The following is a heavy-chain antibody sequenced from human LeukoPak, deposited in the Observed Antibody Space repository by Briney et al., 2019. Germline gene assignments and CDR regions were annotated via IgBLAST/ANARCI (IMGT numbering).Heavy chain of an antibody. CDR1: GGSISSSSYY. CDR2: IYTGGST. J-gene: IGHJ4*02. V-gene: IGHV4-61*02. D-gene: IGHD6-13*01. CDR3: ARDLMYSSTWETFN. Sequence: PSETLSLTCTVSGGSISSSSYYWSWIRQPAGKGLEWIGRIYTGGSTNYNPSLKSRVTMSLDTSKNQFSLKLTSVTAADTAVYYCARDLMYSSTWETFNWGQGTLVTVSS.